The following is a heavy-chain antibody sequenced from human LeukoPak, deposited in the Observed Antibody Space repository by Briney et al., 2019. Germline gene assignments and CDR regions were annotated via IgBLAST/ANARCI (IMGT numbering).Heavy chain of an antibody. V-gene: IGHV3-23*01. CDR3: AKDRAGYSYGMFDS. Sequence: GGSLRLSCVASGFTFSNYAMSWARQAPGKGLEWVSGIVNSGGSTYYADSVRGRLTISRDNPKKTVYLQMSSLRGDDTAIYYCAKDRAGYSYGMFDSWGRGTLVTVSS. J-gene: IGHJ4*02. CDR1: GFTFSNYA. D-gene: IGHD5-18*01. CDR2: IVNSGGST.